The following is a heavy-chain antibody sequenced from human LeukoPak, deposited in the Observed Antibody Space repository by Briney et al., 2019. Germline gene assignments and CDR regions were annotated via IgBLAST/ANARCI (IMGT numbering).Heavy chain of an antibody. J-gene: IGHJ5*01. CDR3: ARRGAPYCSGGGCSSIDNWFDS. CDR1: GGSSSSYY. V-gene: IGHV4-59*08. CDR2: IYYSESP. D-gene: IGHD2-15*01. Sequence: SETLSLTCSVSGGSSSSYYWSWIRQPPGKGLEWIGYIYYSESPNYSPPLKSRVTMSVDTSKNQFSLKLSSVTAADTAIYYCARRGAPYCSGGGCSSIDNWFDSWSQGILVTVSS.